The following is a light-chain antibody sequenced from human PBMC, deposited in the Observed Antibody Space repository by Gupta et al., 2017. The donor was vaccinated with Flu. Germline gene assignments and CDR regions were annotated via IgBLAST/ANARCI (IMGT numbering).Light chain of an antibody. CDR3: QQDNDLRS. V-gene: IGKV3-15*01. CDR1: QSVSSE. CDR2: DAS. J-gene: IGKJ4*01. Sequence: SPATLSVSAGERVTRSCRGSQSVSSELGWYQQKPSQAPRLIIDDASTRGAGSAGRFSGSGAGKEFTLTSSSRQYEGYAPYYGQQDNDLRSFGGGTTVEIK.